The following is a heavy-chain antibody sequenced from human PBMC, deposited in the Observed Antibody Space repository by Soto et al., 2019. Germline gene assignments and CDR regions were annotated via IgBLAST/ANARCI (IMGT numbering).Heavy chain of an antibody. Sequence: QVQLVQSGAEVKKPGASVKVSCKASGYTFTGYYMHWVRQAPGQGLEWMGWINPNSGGTNYAQKFQGSGTLTRDPAISTAYMELSSLRSDDTAVYYFGVVATISGFAYCGKGTLVTVSS. CDR1: GYTFTGYY. CDR2: INPNSGGT. D-gene: IGHD5-12*01. J-gene: IGHJ4*02. V-gene: IGHV1-2*02. CDR3: GVVATISGFAY.